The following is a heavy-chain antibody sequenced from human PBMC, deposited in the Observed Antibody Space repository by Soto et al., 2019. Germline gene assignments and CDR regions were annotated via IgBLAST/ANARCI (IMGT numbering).Heavy chain of an antibody. Sequence: PSETLSLTCAVSGRSISIGGYSWSWIRQPPGKGLEWIGYIYHSGHLKYNPSLKSRLTISVDPPKNQFSLRLTSVTAADTAVYYCARERPDGCKLDPWGQGTLVTVSS. D-gene: IGHD6-19*01. CDR1: GRSISIGGYS. V-gene: IGHV4-30-2*01. J-gene: IGHJ5*02. CDR2: IYHSGHL. CDR3: ARERPDGCKLDP.